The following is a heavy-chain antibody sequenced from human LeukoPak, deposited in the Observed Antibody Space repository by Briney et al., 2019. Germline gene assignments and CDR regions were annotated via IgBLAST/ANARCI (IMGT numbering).Heavy chain of an antibody. CDR1: GFTFDEYA. CDR2: ISGDGGST. CDR3: AKVGFSEMEWLLYSDH. D-gene: IGHD3-3*01. J-gene: IGHJ4*02. V-gene: IGHV3-43*02. Sequence: GGSLRLSCAASGFTFDEYAMHWVRQSPGKGLEWVSLISGDGGSTGYADSVKGRFTISRDNSKNTLYLQMNSLRAEDTAVYYCAKVGFSEMEWLLYSDHWGQGTLVTVSS.